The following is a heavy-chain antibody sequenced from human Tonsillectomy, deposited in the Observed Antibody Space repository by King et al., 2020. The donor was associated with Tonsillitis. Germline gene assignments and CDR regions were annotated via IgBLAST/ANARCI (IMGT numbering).Heavy chain of an antibody. V-gene: IGHV1-18*01. J-gene: IGHJ6*03. D-gene: IGHD1-26*01. CDR2: ISAYNGDT. CDR3: ARDMWDLRMDV. CDR1: GYTFINYG. Sequence: QLVQSGAEVKKPGASVKVSCEASGYTFINYGISWVRQAPGQGLEWLGWISAYNGDTNYAQNLQGRVTMTTDTSTSTAYMELRSLRSDDTAVYYCARDMWDLRMDVWGKGTTVTVSS.